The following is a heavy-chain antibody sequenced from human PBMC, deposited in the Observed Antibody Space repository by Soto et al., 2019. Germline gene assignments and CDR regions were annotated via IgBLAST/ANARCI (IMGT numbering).Heavy chain of an antibody. CDR2: IYYSGST. CDR3: ARAGGLGAVAVDY. J-gene: IGHJ4*02. CDR1: GDSISTNSYS. Sequence: SETLSLTCTVSGDSISTNSYSWGWIRQPPGKGLEWIGLIYYSGSTHYNPSLKSRVTVSVDRSKNQFSLKLSSVTAADTAVYYCARAGGLGAVAVDYWGQGTLVTVSS. D-gene: IGHD6-19*01. V-gene: IGHV4-39*07.